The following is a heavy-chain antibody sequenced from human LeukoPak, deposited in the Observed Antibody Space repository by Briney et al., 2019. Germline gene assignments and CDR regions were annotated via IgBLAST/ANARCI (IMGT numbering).Heavy chain of an antibody. CDR1: GFTVSSNY. D-gene: IGHD3-10*01. CDR3: ARVREYYGSGSYQSWFDP. V-gene: IGHV3-66*01. CDR2: IYSGGST. Sequence: PGGSLRLSCAASGFTVSSNYMSWVRQAPGKGLEWVSVIYSGGSTYYADSVKGRFTISRDNSKNTLYLQMNSLRAEDTAVYYCARVREYYGSGSYQSWFDPWGQGTLGTGSS. J-gene: IGHJ5*02.